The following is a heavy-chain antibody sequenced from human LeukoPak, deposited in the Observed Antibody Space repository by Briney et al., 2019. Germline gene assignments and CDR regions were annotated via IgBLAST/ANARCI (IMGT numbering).Heavy chain of an antibody. CDR2: IYYSGST. D-gene: IGHD1-26*01. CDR3: AREGGSYYDPFDN. J-gene: IGHJ4*02. V-gene: IGHV4-59*01. Sequence: SETLSLTCTVSGGSISSYYWSWIRQPPGEGLEWIGYIYYSGSTNYNPSLKSRVTISIDTSKNQFSLKLNSVTAADTAVYYCAREGGSYYDPFDNWGQGTLVTVSS. CDR1: GGSISSYY.